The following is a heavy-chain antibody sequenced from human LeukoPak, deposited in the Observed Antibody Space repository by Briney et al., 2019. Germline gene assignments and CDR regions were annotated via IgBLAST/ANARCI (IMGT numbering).Heavy chain of an antibody. CDR2: IYYSGST. CDR3: ARGIAAAGTVPDY. J-gene: IGHJ4*02. Sequence: SETLSLTCTVSGGSISSSSYYWGWIRQPPGKGLEWIGSIYYSGSTYYNPSLKSRVPISVDTSKNQFSLKLSSVTAADTAVYYCARGIAAAGTVPDYWGQGTLVTVSS. V-gene: IGHV4-39*07. CDR1: GGSISSSSYY. D-gene: IGHD6-13*01.